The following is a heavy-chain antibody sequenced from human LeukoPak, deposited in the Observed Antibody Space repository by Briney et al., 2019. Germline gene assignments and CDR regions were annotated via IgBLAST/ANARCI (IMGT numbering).Heavy chain of an antibody. V-gene: IGHV1-18*04. CDR3: ARDLGLVVPAAIFDY. CDR1: GYTFTSYG. Sequence: ASVKVSCKASGYTFTSYGISWVRQAPGQGLEWMGWISAYNGNTNYAQKLQGRVTMTTDTSASTAYMELRSLRSDGTAVYYCARDLGLVVPAAIFDYWGQGTLVTVSS. CDR2: ISAYNGNT. J-gene: IGHJ4*02. D-gene: IGHD2-2*01.